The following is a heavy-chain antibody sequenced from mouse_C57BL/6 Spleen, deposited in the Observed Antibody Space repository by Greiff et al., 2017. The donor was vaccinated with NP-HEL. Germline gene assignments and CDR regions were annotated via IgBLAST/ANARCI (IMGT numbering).Heavy chain of an antibody. CDR3: ARRTVVATGYFDV. V-gene: IGHV1-7*01. CDR2: INPSSGYT. CDR1: GYTFTSYW. Sequence: QVQLKQSGAELAKPGASVKLSCKASGYTFTSYWMHWVKQRPGQGLEWIGYINPSSGYTKYNQKFKDKATLTADKSSSTAYMQLSSLTYEDSAVYYCARRTVVATGYFDVWGTGTTVTVSS. J-gene: IGHJ1*03. D-gene: IGHD1-1*01.